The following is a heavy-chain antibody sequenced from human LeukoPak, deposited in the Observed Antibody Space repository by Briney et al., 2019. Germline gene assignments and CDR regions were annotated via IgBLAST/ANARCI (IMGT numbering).Heavy chain of an antibody. CDR3: ARQGYGSSSITFDY. CDR1: GGSFSGYY. V-gene: IGHV4-34*01. J-gene: IGHJ4*02. Sequence: SETLSLTCAVYGGSFSGYYWSWIRQPPGKGLEWIGEINHSGSTYYNPSLKSRVTISVDTSKNQFSLKLSSVTAADTAVYYCARQGYGSSSITFDYWGQGTLVTVSS. CDR2: INHSGST. D-gene: IGHD6-6*01.